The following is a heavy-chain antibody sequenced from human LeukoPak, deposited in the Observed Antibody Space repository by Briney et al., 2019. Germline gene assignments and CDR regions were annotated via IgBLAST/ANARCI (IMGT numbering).Heavy chain of an antibody. CDR1: GYTLTELS. Sequence: ASVKVSCKVSGYTLTELSMHWVRQAPGKGLEWMGGFDPEDGETIYAQKFQGRVTMTEDTSTDTAYMELSSLRSEDTAVYYCATSGPLSSWYCLDYWGQETLVTVSS. J-gene: IGHJ4*02. CDR3: ATSGPLSSWYCLDY. CDR2: FDPEDGET. V-gene: IGHV1-24*01. D-gene: IGHD6-13*01.